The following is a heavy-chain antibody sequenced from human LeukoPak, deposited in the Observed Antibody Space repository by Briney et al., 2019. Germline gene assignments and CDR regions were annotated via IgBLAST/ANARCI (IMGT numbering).Heavy chain of an antibody. Sequence: SETLSLTCSVSGGSISSYYWSWIRQPPGKGLEWIGYIYYSGSTNYNPSLKSRVTISVDTSKNQFSLKLSSATAADTAVYYCVRADAKKTAMVDYWGRGTLVAVSS. V-gene: IGHV4-59*12. CDR3: VRADAKKTAMVDY. J-gene: IGHJ4*02. D-gene: IGHD5-18*01. CDR1: GGSISSYY. CDR2: IYYSGST.